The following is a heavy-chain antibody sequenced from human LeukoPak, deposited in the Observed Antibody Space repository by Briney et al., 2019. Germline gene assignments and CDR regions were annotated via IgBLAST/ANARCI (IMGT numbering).Heavy chain of an antibody. CDR3: ARVGGYYDAFDI. D-gene: IGHD3-10*01. V-gene: IGHV4-59*01. CDR1: GGSFSGYY. J-gene: IGHJ3*02. Sequence: PSETLPLTCAVYGGSFSGYYWSWIRQPPGKGLEWIGYIYYSGSTNYNPSLKSRVTISVDTSKNQFSLKLSSVTAADTAVYYCARVGGYYDAFDIWGQGTMVTVSS. CDR2: IYYSGST.